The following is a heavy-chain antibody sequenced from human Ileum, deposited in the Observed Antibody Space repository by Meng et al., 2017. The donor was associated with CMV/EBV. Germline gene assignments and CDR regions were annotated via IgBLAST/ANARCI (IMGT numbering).Heavy chain of an antibody. Sequence: SVNVSCKASVGTFSSYAISWVRQAPGQGLEWMGGIIPIFGTANYAQKFQGRVTITTDESTSTAYMELSSLRSEDTAVYYCASTAITSYGGNHWYYYYYYGMDVWGQGTTVTVSS. D-gene: IGHD4-23*01. CDR1: VGTFSSYA. CDR2: IIPIFGTA. V-gene: IGHV1-69*05. J-gene: IGHJ6*02. CDR3: ASTAITSYGGNHWYYYYYYGMDV.